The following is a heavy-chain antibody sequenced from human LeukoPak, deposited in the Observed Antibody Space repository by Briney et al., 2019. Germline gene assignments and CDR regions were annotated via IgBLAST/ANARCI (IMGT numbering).Heavy chain of an antibody. CDR1: GFTFTSHG. D-gene: IGHD3-22*01. CDR2: VSYDGSNK. J-gene: IGHJ4*02. CDR3: AKESYYDSSGYSLFDY. Sequence: GGSLRLSCAASGFTFTSHGMHWVRQAPGKGLEWVAVVSYDGSNKNYADSVKGRFTISRDDSKDTLYLQMNSLRAEDTAVYYCAKESYYDSSGYSLFDYWGQGTLVTVSS. V-gene: IGHV3-30*18.